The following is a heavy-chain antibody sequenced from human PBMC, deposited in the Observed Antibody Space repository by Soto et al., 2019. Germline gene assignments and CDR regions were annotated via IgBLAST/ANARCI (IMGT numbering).Heavy chain of an antibody. Sequence: RSLTCSVSGASIRSYFWSWVRQPAGQGLEWIGHIYIRGTTSYNPSLEGRVTLSLDTSKNQVSLVVTSVTAADTAVYYCARNPYVRGNYYFFDTWGPGTLVTVSS. D-gene: IGHD3-10*02. CDR3: ARNPYVRGNYYFFDT. J-gene: IGHJ4*02. CDR2: IYIRGTT. V-gene: IGHV4-4*07. CDR1: GASIRSYF.